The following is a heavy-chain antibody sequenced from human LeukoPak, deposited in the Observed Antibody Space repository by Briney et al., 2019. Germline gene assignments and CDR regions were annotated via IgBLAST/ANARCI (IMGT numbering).Heavy chain of an antibody. CDR2: IYSGGDT. Sequence: GGSLRLSCAASGFTVSSNYMSWVRQAPGKGLEWVSVIYSGGDTYYADSVKGRFTISRHNSKNTLYLQMNSLRPEDTAVYYCAREKGGDLLDIGGQGTLVTVSS. D-gene: IGHD1-26*01. CDR3: AREKGGDLLDI. J-gene: IGHJ4*02. V-gene: IGHV3-53*04. CDR1: GFTVSSNY.